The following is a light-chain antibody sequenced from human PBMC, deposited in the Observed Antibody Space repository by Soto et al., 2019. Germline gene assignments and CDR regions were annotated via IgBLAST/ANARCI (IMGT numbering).Light chain of an antibody. CDR2: DND. CDR3: SSYTSSSTGV. J-gene: IGLJ3*02. CDR1: SSNIGNNY. Sequence: QSVLTQPPSVSAAPGQKVTISCSGTSSNIGNNYVSWYQQLPGTAPKLLIYDNDKRPSGIPDRFSGSKSDTSATLGITGLQTGDEADYYCSSYTSSSTGVFGGGTKVTVL. V-gene: IGLV1-51*01.